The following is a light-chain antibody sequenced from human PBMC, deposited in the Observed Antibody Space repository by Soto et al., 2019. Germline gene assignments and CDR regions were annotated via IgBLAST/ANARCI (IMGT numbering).Light chain of an antibody. J-gene: IGLJ1*01. CDR2: EVS. CDR1: SSDVGGYNY. CDR3: SSYAGSNHYV. V-gene: IGLV2-8*01. Sequence: QSVLTQPPSASGSPGQSVTISCTGTSSDVGGYNYVSWYQQHPGKAPKAIIYEVSKRPSGVPDRFSGSKSGNTASLTVSGLQGEDEADYYCSSYAGSNHYVFGTGTKVTVL.